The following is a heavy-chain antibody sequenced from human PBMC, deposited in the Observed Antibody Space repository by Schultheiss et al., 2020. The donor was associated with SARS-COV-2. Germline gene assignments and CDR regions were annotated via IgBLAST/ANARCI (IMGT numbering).Heavy chain of an antibody. Sequence: GGSLRLSCGFTFSHVWMNWVRQAPGKGLEWVSSISSSSSYIYYADSVKGRFTISRDNAKNSLYLQMNSLRAEDTAVYYCAREGLRYFGIRFGSRGYFDYWGQGTLVTVSS. CDR2: ISSSSSYI. CDR3: AREGLRYFGIRFGSRGYFDY. CDR1: FTFSHVW. J-gene: IGHJ4*02. D-gene: IGHD3-9*01. V-gene: IGHV3-21*01.